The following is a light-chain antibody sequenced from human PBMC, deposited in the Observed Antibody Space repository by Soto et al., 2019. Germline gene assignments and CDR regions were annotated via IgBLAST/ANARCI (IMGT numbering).Light chain of an antibody. CDR1: QTISSW. J-gene: IGKJ1*01. V-gene: IGKV1-5*03. CDR3: QQHHDWPWT. CDR2: KAS. Sequence: DIQMTQSPSTLSGSVGDRVSITCRSSQTISSWLAWYQQKPGKAPKLLIYKASTLKSGVPSRFSGSGSGTEFTLTISSLQSEDFAVYYCQQHHDWPWTFGQGTKVDIK.